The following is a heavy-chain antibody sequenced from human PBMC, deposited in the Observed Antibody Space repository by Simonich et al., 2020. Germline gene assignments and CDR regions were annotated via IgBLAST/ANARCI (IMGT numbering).Heavy chain of an antibody. J-gene: IGHJ3*02. CDR2: NSAYKGNT. Sequence: QVQLVQSGAEVKKPGASVKVSCKASGYTFTSYGISWVRQAPGQGLEWRGGNSAYKGNTNYAQKLQGRVTMTTDTSTSTAYMELRSLRSDDTAVYYCARSTTGTTAFDIWGQGTMVTVSS. CDR3: ARSTTGTTAFDI. CDR1: GYTFTSYG. D-gene: IGHD1-1*01. V-gene: IGHV1-18*01.